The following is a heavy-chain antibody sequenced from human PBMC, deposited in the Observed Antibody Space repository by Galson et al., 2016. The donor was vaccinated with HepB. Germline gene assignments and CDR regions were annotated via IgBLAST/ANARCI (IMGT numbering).Heavy chain of an antibody. CDR1: CESFSYY. J-gene: IGHJ6*02. D-gene: IGHD6-13*01. Sequence: SETLSLTCAVHCESFSYYWSWIRQAPGKGLEWIGEVNHDGNTRYSPSLKSRVTMSADTSKKQVSLNLSSVTAADTAVYYCARVYTSAWYTGLGWNEYNGLDVWGQGTTVTVS. CDR3: ARVYTSAWYTGLGWNEYNGLDV. CDR2: VNHDGNT. V-gene: IGHV4-34*01.